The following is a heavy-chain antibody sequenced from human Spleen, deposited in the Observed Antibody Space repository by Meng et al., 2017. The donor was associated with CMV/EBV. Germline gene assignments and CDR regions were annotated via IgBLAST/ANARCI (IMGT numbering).Heavy chain of an antibody. V-gene: IGHV4-59*05. D-gene: IGHD4-11*01. CDR1: GGSISSYY. J-gene: IGHJ5*02. Sequence: SETLSLTCTVSGGSISSYYWTWIRQPPGKGLEWIGNIFYSRGSSYTGTTNYNPSLKSRLTISVDTSKNQFSLKLTSVTAADTAVYYCARTPRFIMTTVTSWFDPWGQGTLVTVSS. CDR2: IFYSRGSSYTGTT. CDR3: ARTPRFIMTTVTSWFDP.